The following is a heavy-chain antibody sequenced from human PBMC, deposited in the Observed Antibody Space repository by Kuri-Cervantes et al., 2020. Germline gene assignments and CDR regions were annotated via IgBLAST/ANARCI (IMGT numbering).Heavy chain of an antibody. CDR3: ARDRDSSGYYSKDAFDI. CDR2: IIPIFGTA. V-gene: IGHV1-69*06. CDR1: GCTFSSYA. Sequence: SVKVSCKASGCTFSSYAIRWVRQAPGQGLEWMGGIIPIFGTANYAQKFQGRVTITADKSTSTAYMELSSLRSEDTAVYYCARDRDSSGYYSKDAFDIWGQGTMVTVSS. J-gene: IGHJ3*02. D-gene: IGHD3-22*01.